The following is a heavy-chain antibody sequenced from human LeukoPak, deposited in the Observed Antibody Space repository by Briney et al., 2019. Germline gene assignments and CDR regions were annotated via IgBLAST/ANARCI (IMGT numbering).Heavy chain of an antibody. CDR3: ARRGQYSGYDLDAFDI. Sequence: SETLSLTCSVSGDSMNSYFWSWIRQTPGKGLEWIGYIYHSGSTTYNPSLESRVTISVDTSENQFSLKLSSVTAADTAVYYCARRGQYSGYDLDAFDIWGQGTMVTVSS. D-gene: IGHD5-12*01. CDR2: IYHSGST. CDR1: GDSMNSYF. V-gene: IGHV4-59*12. J-gene: IGHJ3*02.